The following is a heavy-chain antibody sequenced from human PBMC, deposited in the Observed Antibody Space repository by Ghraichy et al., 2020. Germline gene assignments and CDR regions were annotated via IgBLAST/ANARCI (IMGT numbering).Heavy chain of an antibody. Sequence: SVKVSCKASGGTFSSYAISWVRQAPGQGLEWMGRIIPILGIANYAQKFQGRVTITADKSTSTAYMELSSLRSEDTAVYYCARVSTDSSNHAFDIWGQGTMVTVSS. CDR1: GGTFSSYA. CDR3: ARVSTDSSNHAFDI. D-gene: IGHD3-22*01. CDR2: IIPILGIA. J-gene: IGHJ3*02. V-gene: IGHV1-69*04.